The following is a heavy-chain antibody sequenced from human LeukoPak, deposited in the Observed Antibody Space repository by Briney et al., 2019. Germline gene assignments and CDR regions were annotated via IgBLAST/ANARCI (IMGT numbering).Heavy chain of an antibody. CDR1: GFSFSSYY. Sequence: GGSLRLSCAASGFSFSSYYMYWVRQAPEKGLVWVSRIRTDGNAAYADSVKGRFTISRDNAKNTLYLQMNSLRAEDTAVYYCVAYNWNYPDYWGQGTLVTVSS. V-gene: IGHV3-74*01. CDR3: VAYNWNYPDY. D-gene: IGHD1-20*01. J-gene: IGHJ4*02. CDR2: IRTDGNA.